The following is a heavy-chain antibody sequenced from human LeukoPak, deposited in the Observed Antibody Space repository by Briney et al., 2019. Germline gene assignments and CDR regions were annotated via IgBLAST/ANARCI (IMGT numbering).Heavy chain of an antibody. Sequence: SETLSLTCTVSGGSISSSSYYWGWIRQPPGKGLEWIGSIYHSGSTYYNPSLKSRVSISVDTSKNQFSLKLSSVTAADTAVYYCARGVAKSSKFHFSYYFDYWGQGTLVTVSS. CDR2: IYHSGST. CDR1: GGSISSSSYY. CDR3: ARGVAKSSKFHFSYYFDY. V-gene: IGHV4-39*07. D-gene: IGHD2-15*01. J-gene: IGHJ4*02.